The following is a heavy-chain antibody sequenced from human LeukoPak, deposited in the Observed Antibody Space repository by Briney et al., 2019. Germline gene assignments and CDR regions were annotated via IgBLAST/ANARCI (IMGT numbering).Heavy chain of an antibody. J-gene: IGHJ4*02. CDR1: GFTFSDYY. V-gene: IGHV3-11*04. Sequence: PGGSLRLSCAASGFTFSDYYMSWIRQAPGKGLEWVSYISSSGSTIYYADSVKGRFTISRDNAKNSLYLQMNSLRAEDTAVYYCARDHTDHIAVAGIPDYWGQGTLVTVSS. CDR2: ISSSGSTI. D-gene: IGHD6-19*01. CDR3: ARDHTDHIAVAGIPDY.